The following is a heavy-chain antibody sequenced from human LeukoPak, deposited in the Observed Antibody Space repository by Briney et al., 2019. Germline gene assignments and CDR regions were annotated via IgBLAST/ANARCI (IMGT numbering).Heavy chain of an antibody. CDR1: GFTFSSYS. CDR3: ANLMGSGPPRDFDY. J-gene: IGHJ4*02. V-gene: IGHV3-21*01. Sequence: GGSLRLSCAASGFTFSSYSMNWVRQAPGKGLEWVSSISSSSSYIYYADSVKGRFTISRDNAKNSLYLQMNSLRAEDTAVYYCANLMGSGPPRDFDYWGQGPLVTVSS. D-gene: IGHD6-19*01. CDR2: ISSSSSYI.